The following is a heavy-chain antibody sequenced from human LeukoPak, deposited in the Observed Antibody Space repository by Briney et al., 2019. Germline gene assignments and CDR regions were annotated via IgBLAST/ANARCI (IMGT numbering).Heavy chain of an antibody. Sequence: SETLSLTCAVYGGSFSGYYWRWIRQPPGKGLEWIGEINHSGSTNYNPSLKSRVTISVDTSKNQFSLKLSSVTAADTAVYYCAKVHYDYVWGSYRPNWFDPWGQGTLVTVSS. CDR1: GGSFSGYY. J-gene: IGHJ5*02. CDR3: AKVHYDYVWGSYRPNWFDP. D-gene: IGHD3-16*02. CDR2: INHSGST. V-gene: IGHV4-34*01.